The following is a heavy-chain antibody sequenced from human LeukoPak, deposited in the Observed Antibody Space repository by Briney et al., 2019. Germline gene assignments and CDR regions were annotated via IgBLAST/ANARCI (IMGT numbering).Heavy chain of an antibody. CDR2: IRYDGSNK. CDR1: GFTFSSYA. J-gene: IGHJ4*02. CDR3: AKDWDDCSGGSCYDMGYYFDY. D-gene: IGHD2-15*01. V-gene: IGHV3-30*02. Sequence: GGSLRLSCAASGFTFSSYAMSWVRQAPGKGLEWVAFIRYDGSNKYYADSVKGRFTISRDNSKNTLYLQMNSLRAEDTAVYYCAKDWDDCSGGSCYDMGYYFDYWGQGTLVTVSS.